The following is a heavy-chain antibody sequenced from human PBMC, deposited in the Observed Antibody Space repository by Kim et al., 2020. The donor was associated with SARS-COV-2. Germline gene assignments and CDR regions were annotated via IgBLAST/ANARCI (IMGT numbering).Heavy chain of an antibody. J-gene: IGHJ5*02. Sequence: SETLSLTCAVYGGSFSGYYWSWIRQPPGKGLEWIGEINHSGSTNYNPSLKSRVTISVDTSKNQFSLKLSSVTAADTAVYYCARGRLIAAAGTGNWFDPWGQGTLVTVSS. CDR1: GGSFSGYY. CDR2: INHSGST. V-gene: IGHV4-34*01. CDR3: ARGRLIAAAGTGNWFDP. D-gene: IGHD6-13*01.